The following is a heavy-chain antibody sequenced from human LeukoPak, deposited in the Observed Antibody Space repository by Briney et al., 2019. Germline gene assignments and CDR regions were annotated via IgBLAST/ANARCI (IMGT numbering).Heavy chain of an antibody. CDR2: ISRSGSTK. CDR1: GFTFSDYN. D-gene: IGHD2-15*01. J-gene: IGHJ6*03. CDR3: ARVLRYCSGGNCYSGGLGYMDV. V-gene: IGHV3-11*01. Sequence: AGGSLRLSCAASGFTFSDYNMRWIRQAPGKGLEWVSSISRSGSTKYYADSVKGLFTISRDNAKNSLFLQMNSLRAEDTAVYYCARVLRYCSGGNCYSGGLGYMDVWGKGTTVTISS.